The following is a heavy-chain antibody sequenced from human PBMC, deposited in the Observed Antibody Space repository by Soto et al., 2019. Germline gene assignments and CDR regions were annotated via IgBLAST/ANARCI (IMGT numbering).Heavy chain of an antibody. J-gene: IGHJ6*02. Sequence: GASVKVSCKASGGTFSSYAISCVRQAPGQGLEWMGGIIPIFGTANYAQKFQGRVTMTADASTSTAYMELISFISEDTAVDSCARGGVEQLGYYSYYNGRDVWGQGTTVTVSS. CDR3: ARGGVEQLGYYSYYNGRDV. CDR1: GGTFSSYA. D-gene: IGHD6-6*01. V-gene: IGHV1-69*13. CDR2: IIPIFGTA.